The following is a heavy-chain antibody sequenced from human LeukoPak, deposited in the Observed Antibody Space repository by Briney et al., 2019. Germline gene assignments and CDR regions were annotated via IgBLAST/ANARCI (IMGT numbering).Heavy chain of an antibody. V-gene: IGHV3-7*04. CDR3: ARDSGSYLEALYFDY. D-gene: IGHD1-26*01. CDR1: GLTFSSYW. Sequence: GGSLRLSCAASGLTFSSYWMSWVRQAPGKGLEWVANIKQDGSEKYYVDSVKGRFTISRDNAKNSLYPQMNSLRAEDAAVYYCARDSGSYLEALYFDYWGQGTLVTVSS. J-gene: IGHJ4*02. CDR2: IKQDGSEK.